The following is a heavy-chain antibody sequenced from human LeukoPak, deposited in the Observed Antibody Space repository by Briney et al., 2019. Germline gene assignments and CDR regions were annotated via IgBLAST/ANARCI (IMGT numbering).Heavy chain of an antibody. D-gene: IGHD6-6*01. CDR2: IYPGDSDT. J-gene: IGHJ6*02. V-gene: IGHV5-51*01. CDR3: ASPSSSSHYYYGMDV. CDR1: GYSFTSYW. Sequence: GESLKISCQGSGYSFTSYWIGWVRQMPGKGLEWMGIIYPGDSDTGYSPSFQGQVTISADKSISTAYLQWSSLEASDTAMYYCASPSSSSHYYYGMDVWGQGTTVTVSS.